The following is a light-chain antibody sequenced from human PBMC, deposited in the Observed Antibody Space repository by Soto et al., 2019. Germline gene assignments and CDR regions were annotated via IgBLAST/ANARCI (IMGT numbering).Light chain of an antibody. V-gene: IGKV3-20*01. Sequence: EIVLTQSPGTLSLSPGERATLSCRASQSVTNNYLAWYQQKTGQTPRLIVYLASSRAPGIPYRFSGSGSGTHVTLTIRRVEPEDFAVYYCQQYGSSPWTFGQGTKVEIK. CDR2: LAS. CDR3: QQYGSSPWT. J-gene: IGKJ1*01. CDR1: QSVTNNY.